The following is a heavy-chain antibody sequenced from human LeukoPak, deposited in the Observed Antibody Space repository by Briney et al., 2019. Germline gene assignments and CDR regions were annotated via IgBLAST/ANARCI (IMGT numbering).Heavy chain of an antibody. CDR1: GFIFRNDW. V-gene: IGHV3-74*01. Sequence: PGGSLRLSCVGSGFIFRNDWMHWVRQAPGKGLVWVSRLYSEGGRTYYADSVKGRFTISRDNAKNTLYLQMNSLTVEDTAVYYCSTGGAPAHYAMDVWGQGTTVTVSS. CDR3: STGGAPAHYAMDV. J-gene: IGHJ6*02. CDR2: LYSEGGRT. D-gene: IGHD1-26*01.